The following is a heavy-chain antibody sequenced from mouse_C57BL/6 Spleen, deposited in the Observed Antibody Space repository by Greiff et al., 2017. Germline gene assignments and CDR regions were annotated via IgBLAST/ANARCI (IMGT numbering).Heavy chain of an antibody. CDR3: ARVLDKTYYFGY. CDR1: GYTFTDYY. Sequence: VQLQQPGAELVRPGASVKLSCKASGYTFTDYYINWVKQRPGQGLEWIARIYPGSGNTYYNEKFKGKATLTVEKSSSTAYMQLSSLTSEDSAVYSCARVLDKTYYFGYWGEGTTLAVSS. CDR2: IYPGSGNT. V-gene: IGHV1-76*01. J-gene: IGHJ2*01.